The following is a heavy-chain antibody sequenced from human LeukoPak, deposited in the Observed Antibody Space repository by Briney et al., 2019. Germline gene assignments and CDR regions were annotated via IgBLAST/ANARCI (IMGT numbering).Heavy chain of an antibody. CDR2: IKTDGSET. CDR1: GFTFRDHW. CDR3: VKNNGWFHLAQ. J-gene: IGHJ4*02. D-gene: IGHD6-19*01. V-gene: IGHV3-7*03. Sequence: GGSLRLSCAASGFTFRDHWMDWVRQAPGKGLEWVGHIKTDGSETYYLDSLRGRFSISRDNTNNALYLQMNSLRVEDTAVYYCVKNNGWFHLAQWGQGTLVTVSS.